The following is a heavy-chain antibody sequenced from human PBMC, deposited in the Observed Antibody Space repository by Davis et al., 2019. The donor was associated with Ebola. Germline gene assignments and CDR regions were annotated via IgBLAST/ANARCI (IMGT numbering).Heavy chain of an antibody. CDR1: RATFSSHP. D-gene: IGHD2-15*01. CDR3: ARVDVEGWFEP. V-gene: IGHV1-69*02. Sequence: SVTVPCKASRATFSSHPISWVRQAPGQGLEWMGRIIPILGIANYAQQFQGRVTITADKSTSTAYMELSSLRSEDTAVYYCARVDVEGWFEPWGQGTLVTVSS. CDR2: IIPILGIA. J-gene: IGHJ5*02.